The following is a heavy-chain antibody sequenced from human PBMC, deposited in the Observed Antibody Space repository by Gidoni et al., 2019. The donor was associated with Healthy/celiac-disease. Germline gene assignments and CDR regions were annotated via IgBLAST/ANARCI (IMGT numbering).Heavy chain of an antibody. J-gene: IGHJ5*02. CDR2: IHPGDADT. CDR3: ARGRGTRVNWFDP. D-gene: IGHD3-10*01. V-gene: IGHV5-51*03. CDR1: GYSFTSYW. Sequence: EVQLVQSGAEVKKPVESLKISCKGSGYSFTSYWIGWVRQMHGKGLEWMGIIHPGDADTRDSTSVQGKVTISADKSISTAYLQWSSLKASDTARYYCARGRGTRVNWFDPWGQGTLVTVSS.